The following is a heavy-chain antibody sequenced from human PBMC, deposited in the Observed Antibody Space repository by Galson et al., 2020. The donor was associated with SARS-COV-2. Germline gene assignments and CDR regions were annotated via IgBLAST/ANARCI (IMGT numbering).Heavy chain of an antibody. V-gene: IGHV3-30*01. CDR3: ARDLVVVAATPLDY. J-gene: IGHJ4*02. Sequence: ADSVKGRFTISRDNSKNTLYLQMNSLRAEDTAVYYCARDLVVVAATPLDYWGQGTLVTVSS. D-gene: IGHD2-15*01.